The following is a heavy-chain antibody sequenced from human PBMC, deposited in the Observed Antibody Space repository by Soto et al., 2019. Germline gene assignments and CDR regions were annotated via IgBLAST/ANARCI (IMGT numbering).Heavy chain of an antibody. D-gene: IGHD6-13*01. Sequence: PSLTCTISGGSPCYYYWSWVRQPPGKGLEWIGNVADSGKSSYSPSLRSRPTISVDTSKNQFSLKLSSVTAADTAVYYCARECPAAGTETFSFDPWGQGTLVTVSS. CDR3: ARECPAAGTETFSFDP. CDR2: VADSGKS. J-gene: IGHJ5*02. V-gene: IGHV4-59*01. CDR1: GGSPCYYY.